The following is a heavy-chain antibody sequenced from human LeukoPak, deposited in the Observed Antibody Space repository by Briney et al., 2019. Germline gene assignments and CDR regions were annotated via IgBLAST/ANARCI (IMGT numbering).Heavy chain of an antibody. Sequence: NPSGTLSLTCAVSGGSISSSNWWSWVRQPPGKGLEWIGEIYHSGSTNYNPSLKSRVTISVDKSKNQFSLKLSSVTAADTAVYYWGRRGGEWPARFDYWGQGTLVTVSS. J-gene: IGHJ4*02. CDR1: GGSISSSNW. V-gene: IGHV4-4*02. CDR3: GRRGGEWPARFDY. CDR2: IYHSGST. D-gene: IGHD3-16*01.